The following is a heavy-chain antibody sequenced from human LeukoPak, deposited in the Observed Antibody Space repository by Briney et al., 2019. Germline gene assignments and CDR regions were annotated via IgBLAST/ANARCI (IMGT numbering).Heavy chain of an antibody. Sequence: PGGSLRLSCAASGFTFSSYSMNWVRQAPGKGLEWVSSISSSSSYIYYADSVKGRFTISRDNAKNSLYLQMNSLRAEDTALYYCARDRAVRGVILEPYYFDNWGQGTLVSVSS. CDR2: ISSSSSYI. D-gene: IGHD3-10*01. CDR1: GFTFSSYS. CDR3: ARDRAVRGVILEPYYFDN. J-gene: IGHJ4*02. V-gene: IGHV3-21*04.